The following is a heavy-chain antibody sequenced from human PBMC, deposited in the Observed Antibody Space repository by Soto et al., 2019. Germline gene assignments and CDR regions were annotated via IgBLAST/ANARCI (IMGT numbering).Heavy chain of an antibody. Sequence: QPGGSLRLSCAASGFTFSSYWMSWVRQAPGKGLEWVANIKQDGSEKYYVDSVKGRFTISRDNAKNSLYLQMNSLRAEDTAVYYCARDHMQQLVFDYYYGMDVWGQGXTVTVSS. CDR1: GFTFSSYW. V-gene: IGHV3-7*01. J-gene: IGHJ6*02. CDR3: ARDHMQQLVFDYYYGMDV. CDR2: IKQDGSEK. D-gene: IGHD6-13*01.